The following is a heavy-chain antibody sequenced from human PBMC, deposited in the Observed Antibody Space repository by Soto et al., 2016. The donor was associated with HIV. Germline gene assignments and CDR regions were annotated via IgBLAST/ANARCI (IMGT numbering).Heavy chain of an antibody. V-gene: IGHV1-2*02. CDR3: ARMGFDY. J-gene: IGHJ4*02. Sequence: QVHLMQPGAEVKKPGASVKVSCKAFGYTFTGHNIHWVRQAPGQGLEWMGWINPRSGDTKYAQKFQGRVTMTRDTSITTAYMELSSLKSDDTAVYYCARMGFDYWGQGTLVTVSS. CDR1: GYTFTGHN. CDR2: INPRSGDT.